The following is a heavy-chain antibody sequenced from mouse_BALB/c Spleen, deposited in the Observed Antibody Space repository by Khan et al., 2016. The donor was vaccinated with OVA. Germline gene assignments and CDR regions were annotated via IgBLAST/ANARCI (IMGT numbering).Heavy chain of an antibody. J-gene: IGHJ3*01. Sequence: VQLKESGTVLARPGASVEMSCKASGYIFTSYWIHWVKQRPGLGLEWLGAIYPGNSDTNYNQRFKGKAKLTAVTSTSTAYMELSSLTNEDSAVYYCTRWGYWFAYWGQGTLVTVSS. CDR1: GYIFTSYW. V-gene: IGHV1-5*01. D-gene: IGHD3-1*01. CDR3: TRWGYWFAY. CDR2: IYPGNSDT.